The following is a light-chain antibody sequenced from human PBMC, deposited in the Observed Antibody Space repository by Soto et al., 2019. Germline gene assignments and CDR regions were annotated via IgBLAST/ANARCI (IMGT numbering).Light chain of an antibody. Sequence: EIVLTQSPGTLSLSPGERANLSCRASQSVSNSYLAWFQQKPGQAPRLLIYGASSRATGIPDRFSGSGSGTDLPLTISRLEPEDFAVYYCQRYGDFGQGNKGDIK. CDR2: GAS. CDR1: QSVSNSY. J-gene: IGKJ1*01. V-gene: IGKV3-20*01. CDR3: QRYGD.